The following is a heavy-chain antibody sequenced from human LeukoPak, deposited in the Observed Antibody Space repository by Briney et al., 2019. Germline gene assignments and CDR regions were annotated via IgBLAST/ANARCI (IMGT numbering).Heavy chain of an antibody. Sequence: GGSVRRSCSASGFTRSDYRMSWHPQAPGKGLEGGANIKQDGSERYYVDSVTGRFAISRDNAENSLSLEMNSLRAEDTAVYYCARYGNGAWLAHYSFDIWGQGTMVTVSS. CDR3: ARYGNGAWLAHYSFDI. V-gene: IGHV3-7*01. CDR1: GFTRSDYR. J-gene: IGHJ3*02. CDR2: IKQDGSER. D-gene: IGHD6-19*01.